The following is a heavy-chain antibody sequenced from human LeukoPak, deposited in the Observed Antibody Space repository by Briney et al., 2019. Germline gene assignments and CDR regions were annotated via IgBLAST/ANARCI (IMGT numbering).Heavy chain of an antibody. CDR1: GFTFSDYY. D-gene: IGHD6-25*01. J-gene: IGHJ5*02. V-gene: IGHV3-11*04. CDR2: ISSSGSTI. CDR3: ARDAATYWFDP. Sequence: GSLRLSCAASGFTFSDYYMSWIRQAPGKGLEWVSYISSSGSTISYADSVKGRFTISRDNAKNSLYLQMNSLRAEDTAVYYCARDAATYWFDPWGQGALVTVSS.